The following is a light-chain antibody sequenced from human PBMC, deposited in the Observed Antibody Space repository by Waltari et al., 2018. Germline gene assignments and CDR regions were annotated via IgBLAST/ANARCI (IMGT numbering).Light chain of an antibody. CDR2: DVV. J-gene: IGLJ2*01. V-gene: IGLV2-23*02. CDR3: CSYAGRKNLI. Sequence: QSALTQPASVSGSPGQSITISCTGTNSDIGDYNYVSWYQQHPGRVPKLIIYDVVKRPSGISDRFSGSKSGNTASLTISGLQPEDESHYFCCSYAGRKNLIFGGGTELTV. CDR1: NSDIGDYNY.